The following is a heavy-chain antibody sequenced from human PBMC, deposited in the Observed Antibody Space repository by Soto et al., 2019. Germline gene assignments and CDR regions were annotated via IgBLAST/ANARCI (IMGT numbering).Heavy chain of an antibody. D-gene: IGHD5-12*01. CDR2: ISSGGGST. Sequence: GGSLRLSCAASGFTFSSYAMSWVRQAPGKGLEWVSGISSGGGSTYYADSVKGRFTISRDNSKNTLYLQMNSLRAEDTAVYYCAKKLDVEMATITFFDPWGQGTLVTVSS. J-gene: IGHJ5*02. V-gene: IGHV3-23*01. CDR1: GFTFSSYA. CDR3: AKKLDVEMATITFFDP.